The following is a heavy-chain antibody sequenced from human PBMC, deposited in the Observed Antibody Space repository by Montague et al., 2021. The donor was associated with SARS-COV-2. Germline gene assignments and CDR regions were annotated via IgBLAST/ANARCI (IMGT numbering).Heavy chain of an antibody. CDR1: GFTVSSNY. Sequence: SLRLSCAASGFTVSSNYMSWVRQAPGKGLEWVSVIYSGGSTYYADSVKGRFTISRDSSKNTLCLQMNSLRAEDTAVYYCARDQRRYGSGSYYGPHYYYYGMDVWGQGTTVTVSS. CDR2: IYSGGST. CDR3: ARDQRRYGSGSYYGPHYYYYGMDV. V-gene: IGHV3-66*02. J-gene: IGHJ6*02. D-gene: IGHD3-10*01.